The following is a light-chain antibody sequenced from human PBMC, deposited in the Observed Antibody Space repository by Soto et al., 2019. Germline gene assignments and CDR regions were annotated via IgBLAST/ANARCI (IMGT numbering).Light chain of an antibody. CDR1: TIGTKS. CDR3: QVWDDNSDHTGV. CDR2: HDR. J-gene: IGLJ3*02. V-gene: IGLV3-21*02. Sequence: SYELTQPPSVSVAPGQTATITCGGNTIGTKSVHWYQQKPGQAPVLVVFHDRDRPSGIPDRFSGSHSGNTATLNISRVEAGDEADYYCQVWDDNSDHTGVFGVGTKLTVL.